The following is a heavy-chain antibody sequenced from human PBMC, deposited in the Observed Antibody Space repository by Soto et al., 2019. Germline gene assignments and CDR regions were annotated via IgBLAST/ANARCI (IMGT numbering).Heavy chain of an antibody. CDR3: VRDDSSGWSGEAAFDI. CDR2: IKSKTYM. D-gene: IGHD6-19*01. J-gene: IGHJ3*02. CDR1: CFLFRYAW. V-gene: IGHV3-21*01. Sequence: PGGALRPSCSASCFLFRYAWQKLVRQAPGKGLEWVGRIKSKTYMYYTDSVRGRFINSRDNARNSLYLQMNSLRAEDTAVYYCVRDDSSGWSGEAAFDIWGQGTRVTVSS.